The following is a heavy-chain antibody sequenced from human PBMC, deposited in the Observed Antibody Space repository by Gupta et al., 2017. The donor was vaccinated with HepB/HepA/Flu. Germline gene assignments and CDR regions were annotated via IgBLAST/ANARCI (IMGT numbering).Heavy chain of an antibody. Sequence: EVQLVESGGGLVQPGGSLRLSCAASGFTFSSYWMSWVRQAPGKGLGGVANIKQDGSEKYYVDSVKGRGTISRDNAKNSLYLQMKSLRAEDTAVYYCARFGTFTWRQLWADSRYMDVWCQGTTVTVSS. CDR3: ARFGTFTWRQLWADSRYMDV. J-gene: IGHJ6*02. V-gene: IGHV3-7*01. CDR2: IKQDGSEK. CDR1: GFTFSSYW. D-gene: IGHD5-18*01.